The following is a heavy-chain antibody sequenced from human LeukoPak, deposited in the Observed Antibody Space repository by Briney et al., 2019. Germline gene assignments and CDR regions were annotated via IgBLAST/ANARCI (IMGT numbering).Heavy chain of an antibody. CDR2: ISGSGSAT. V-gene: IGHV3-23*01. J-gene: IGHJ1*01. CDR1: GFTFNNYA. CDR3: AKDPTVAGTAEYFQH. Sequence: PGGSLRLPCAASGFTFNNYAMSWVRQAPGKGLEWVSVISGSGSATYYAASVKGRFTISRDNSKNTLYLQMNSLRAEDTAVYHCAKDPTVAGTAEYFQHWGQGTLVTVSS. D-gene: IGHD6-19*01.